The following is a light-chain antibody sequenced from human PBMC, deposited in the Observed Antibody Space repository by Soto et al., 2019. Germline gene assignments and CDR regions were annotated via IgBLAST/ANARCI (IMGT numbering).Light chain of an antibody. CDR2: KAS. CDR1: QSISSW. V-gene: IGKV1-5*03. CDR3: QQYSVYSRA. J-gene: IGKJ1*01. Sequence: DIQMTQSPSTQSASVGDRVTITCRASQSISSWLAWYQQRPGKAPKLLIYKASSLESGVPSRFSGSGSGTEFTLTIRSLQPDDVATYYCQQYSVYSRAFGQGTKVEIK.